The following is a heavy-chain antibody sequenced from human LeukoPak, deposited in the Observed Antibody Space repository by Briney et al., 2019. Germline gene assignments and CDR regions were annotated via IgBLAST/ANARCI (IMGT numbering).Heavy chain of an antibody. J-gene: IGHJ4*02. CDR2: ISAYNGNT. V-gene: IGHV1-18*01. CDR1: GYTFTSYG. D-gene: IGHD6-19*01. CDR3: ARDTGDWFSSGWNFAY. Sequence: ASVKVSCKASGYTFTSYGISWVRQAPGQGLEWMGWISAYNGNTNYAQKLQGRVTMTTDTSTSTAYMELRSLRSDDTAVYYCARDTGDWFSSGWNFAYWGQGTLVTVSS.